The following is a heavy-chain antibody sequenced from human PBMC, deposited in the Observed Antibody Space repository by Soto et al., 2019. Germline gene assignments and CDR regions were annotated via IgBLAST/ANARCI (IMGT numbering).Heavy chain of an antibody. J-gene: IGHJ5*02. D-gene: IGHD3-22*01. CDR3: ARAREYYDTEFDP. Sequence: QVQLQESGPGLVKPSQTLSLTCTVSGDSISNGRFYWSWIRQHPGKALEWIGYVSYSGRPYYNPSRKSRLTISLDTSQHQFSLKLSFVTAADTAIYYCARAREYYDTEFDPWGQGALVSVSS. CDR1: GDSISNGRFY. V-gene: IGHV4-31*03. CDR2: VSYSGRP.